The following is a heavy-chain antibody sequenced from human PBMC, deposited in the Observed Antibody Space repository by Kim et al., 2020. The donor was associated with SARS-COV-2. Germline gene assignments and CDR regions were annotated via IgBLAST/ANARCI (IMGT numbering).Heavy chain of an antibody. CDR2: IYYSGST. Sequence: SETLSLTCTVSGGSISSGGYYWSWIRQHPGKGLEWIGYIYYSGSTYYNPSLKSRVTISVDTSKNQFSLKLSSVTAADTAVYYCARAVVRGEQENWFDPWGQGTLVTVSS. CDR3: ARAVVRGEQENWFDP. CDR1: GGSISSGGYY. J-gene: IGHJ5*02. D-gene: IGHD2-2*01. V-gene: IGHV4-31*03.